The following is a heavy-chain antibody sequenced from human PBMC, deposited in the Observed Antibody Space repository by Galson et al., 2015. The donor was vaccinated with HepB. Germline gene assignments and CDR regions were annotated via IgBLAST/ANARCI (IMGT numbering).Heavy chain of an antibody. J-gene: IGHJ6*03. D-gene: IGHD1-26*01. CDR2: IKSDGSST. CDR1: EFTLSDYW. Sequence: SLRLSCAASEFTLSDYWMHWVRQAPGKGLVWVSRIKSDGSSTSYSDSVKGRFTISRDNAKNTLYLQMNSLRAEDTAVYYCASLGWVSCYMDVWGKGTTVTVSS. CDR3: ASLGWVSCYMDV. V-gene: IGHV3-74*01.